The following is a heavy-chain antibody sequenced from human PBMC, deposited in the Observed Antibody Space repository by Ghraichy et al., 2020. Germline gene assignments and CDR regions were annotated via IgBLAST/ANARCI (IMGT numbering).Heavy chain of an antibody. CDR3: TRHGVEMATNPPPATLQEVL. Sequence: LSLTCAASGFTLSGSGIHWVRQASGKGLEWVGRIRSKANNYATTYAASLRGRFTISRDDSKNTAYLQMNSLKTEDTAVYYCTRHGVEMATNPPPATLQEVLWGQGTPVTVSS. CDR2: IRSKANNYAT. D-gene: IGHD5-24*01. J-gene: IGHJ4*02. CDR1: GFTLSGSG. V-gene: IGHV3-73*01.